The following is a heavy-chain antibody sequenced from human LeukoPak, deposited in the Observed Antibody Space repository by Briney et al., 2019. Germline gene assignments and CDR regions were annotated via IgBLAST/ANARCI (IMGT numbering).Heavy chain of an antibody. CDR2: IRSKAYGGTT. CDR1: GFTFSSCA. V-gene: IGHV3-49*04. J-gene: IGHJ6*03. D-gene: IGHD3-16*01. Sequence: GGSLRLSCAASGFTFSSCAMSWVRQAPGKGLEWVGFIRSKAYGGTTEYAASVKGRFTISRDDSKSIAYLQMNSLKTEDTAVYYCTRERQSWGLTYYYYMDVWGKGTTVTISS. CDR3: TRERQSWGLTYYYYMDV.